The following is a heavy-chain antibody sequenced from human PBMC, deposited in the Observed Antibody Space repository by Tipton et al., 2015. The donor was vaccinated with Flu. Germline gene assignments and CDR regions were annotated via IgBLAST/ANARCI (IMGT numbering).Heavy chain of an antibody. Sequence: TLSLTCIVSGGSVSRDYWSWIRQPPGKGLEWIGSILYSGIPRYNSSLKSRVSISVDASKNQFSLQLGSVSAAVTAVYYCARVLGNSYYYAMDVWGQGTTVTVSS. CDR1: GGSVSRDY. J-gene: IGHJ6*02. CDR2: ILYSGIP. CDR3: ARVLGNSYYYAMDV. V-gene: IGHV4-59*02. D-gene: IGHD3-10*01.